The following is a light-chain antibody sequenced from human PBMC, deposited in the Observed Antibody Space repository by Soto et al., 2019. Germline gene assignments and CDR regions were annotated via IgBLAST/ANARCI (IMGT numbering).Light chain of an antibody. V-gene: IGKV3-20*01. CDR1: QSVSSSY. J-gene: IGKJ1*01. Sequence: EIVLTQSPGTLSLSPGERATLSCRASQSVSSSYLAWYQQKPGQAPRLLIYGASSRATGIPDRLSGGGSGTDFTLTISRLEPEDFAVYYCQQYGSSPTFGQGAKVEIK. CDR3: QQYGSSPT. CDR2: GAS.